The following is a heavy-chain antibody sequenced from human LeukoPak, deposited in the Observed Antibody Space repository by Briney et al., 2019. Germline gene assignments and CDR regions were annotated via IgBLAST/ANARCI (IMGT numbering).Heavy chain of an antibody. V-gene: IGHV3-7*01. CDR2: INHDATEK. CDR1: GFSFDSYW. D-gene: IGHD6-13*01. Sequence: GGSLRLSCVASGFSFDSYWMNWVRQAPGRGLEWVANINHDATEKYYVDSVKGRFTISRDNAKKSLYLQMNRRRADDTAVYHCARVRSAAAGPLDYWGQGTLVTVSS. J-gene: IGHJ4*02. CDR3: ARVRSAAAGPLDY.